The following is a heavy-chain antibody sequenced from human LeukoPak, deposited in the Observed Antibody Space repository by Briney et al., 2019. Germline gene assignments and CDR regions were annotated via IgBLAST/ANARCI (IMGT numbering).Heavy chain of an antibody. J-gene: IGHJ4*02. V-gene: IGHV4-34*10. CDR3: ARFSEYSHSSVHYLDY. CDR2: INHSGST. CDR1: GGSFSGYY. Sequence: SETLSLTCAVYGGSFSGYYWSWIRQPPGKGLEWIGEINHSGSTNYNPSLKSRVNMSVDTSRNQFFLRLSSVSAADTAVYYCARFSEYSHSSVHYLDYWGQGTLVSVPS. D-gene: IGHD3-22*01.